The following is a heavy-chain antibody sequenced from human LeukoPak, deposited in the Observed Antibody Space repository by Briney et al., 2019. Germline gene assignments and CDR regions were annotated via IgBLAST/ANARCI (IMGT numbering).Heavy chain of an antibody. CDR3: ARHRRALVIPAANVDY. CDR1: GGSISSYY. Sequence: SETLSLTCTFSGGSISSYYWSWIRQPPGKGLEWIGYIYYGGNTTYSPSLKSRVTISLDTSKNQFSLKLSSVTAADTAVYYCARHRRALVIPAANVDYWGRGTLVTVSS. CDR2: IYYGGNT. V-gene: IGHV4-59*08. J-gene: IGHJ4*02. D-gene: IGHD2-2*01.